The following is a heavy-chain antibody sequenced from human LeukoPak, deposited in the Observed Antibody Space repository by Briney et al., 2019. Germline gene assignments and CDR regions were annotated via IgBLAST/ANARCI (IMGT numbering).Heavy chain of an antibody. Sequence: GSLRLSCAASGFTFTTYAMSWVRQAPGKGLEWLSAISGSGGSTYYADSVKGRFTISRDNSKNTVYLLMNSLRAEDTAVYYCAKDEWAGYDYWGQGTQVTVSS. D-gene: IGHD1-26*01. J-gene: IGHJ4*02. CDR2: ISGSGGST. V-gene: IGHV3-23*01. CDR1: GFTFTTYA. CDR3: AKDEWAGYDY.